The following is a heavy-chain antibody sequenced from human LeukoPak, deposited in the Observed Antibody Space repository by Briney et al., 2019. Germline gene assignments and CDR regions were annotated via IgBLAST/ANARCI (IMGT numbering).Heavy chain of an antibody. D-gene: IGHD2-2*01. J-gene: IGHJ4*02. CDR2: IYTSGST. CDR1: GGSISSDY. Sequence: PSETLSLTCTVSGGSISSDYWSWIRQPAGKGLEWIGRIYTSGSTNYNPSLKTRVTMSVDTSKHQFSLKLSSVTAADTAVYYCARDSGLSSTSPFDYWGQGTLVTVSS. V-gene: IGHV4-4*07. CDR3: ARDSGLSSTSPFDY.